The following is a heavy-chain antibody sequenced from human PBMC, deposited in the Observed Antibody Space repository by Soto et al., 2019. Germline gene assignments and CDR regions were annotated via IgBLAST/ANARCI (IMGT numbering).Heavy chain of an antibody. J-gene: IGHJ5*01. V-gene: IGHV1-2*02. CDR1: GYTFTAYY. CDR3: ERDGLTNVELATAS. D-gene: IGHD5-18*01. CDR2: IHPNSGAT. Sequence: ASVKVSCKASGYTFTAYYIHLVRQAPGQGLEWMGWIHPNSGATKFAQKFQGRVTLTRDTSISTAYMELISLKSDDTAVYHRERDGLTNVELATASWGQRTLGTFSS.